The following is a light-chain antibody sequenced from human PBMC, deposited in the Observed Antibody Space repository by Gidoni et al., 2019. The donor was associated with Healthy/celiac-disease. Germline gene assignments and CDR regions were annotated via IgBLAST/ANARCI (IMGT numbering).Light chain of an antibody. J-gene: IGKJ5*01. CDR1: QSVSSSY. CDR3: QQYGSSLIT. Sequence: IVLTQSPATLSFSPGERATLSCGASQSVSSSYLAWYQQKPGMAPRLLIYAASSRATGIPDRFSGSGSGTDFTLTISRLEPEAFAVYYCQQYGSSLITFGQGTRLEIK. V-gene: IGKV3D-20*01. CDR2: AAS.